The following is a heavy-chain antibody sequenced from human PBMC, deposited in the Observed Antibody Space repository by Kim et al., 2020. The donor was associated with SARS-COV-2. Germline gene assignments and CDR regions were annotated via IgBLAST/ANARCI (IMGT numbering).Heavy chain of an antibody. D-gene: IGHD3-10*01. CDR3: ASSGSGSYPLDP. V-gene: IGHV1-3*01. J-gene: IGHJ5*02. Sequence: KYSQKFQGRVTITRDTSASTAYMELSSLRSEDTAVYYCASSGSGSYPLDPWGQGTLVTVSS.